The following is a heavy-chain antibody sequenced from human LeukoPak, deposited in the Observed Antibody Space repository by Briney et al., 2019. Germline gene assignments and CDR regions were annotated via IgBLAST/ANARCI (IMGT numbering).Heavy chain of an antibody. CDR2: ISGSAYST. Sequence: PGGSLRLSCAASGFTFSSYAMSWLRQAPGKGLEWVSAISGSAYSTYYADSVKGRFTISRDNSKSTLYLQMRSLRAEDTAVYYCAKETVAAPPIDYWGQGTLVTVSS. J-gene: IGHJ4*02. D-gene: IGHD6-19*01. CDR3: AKETVAAPPIDY. V-gene: IGHV3-23*01. CDR1: GFTFSSYA.